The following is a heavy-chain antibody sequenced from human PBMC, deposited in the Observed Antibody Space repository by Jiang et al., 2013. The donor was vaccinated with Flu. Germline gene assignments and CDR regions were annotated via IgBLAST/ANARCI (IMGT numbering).Heavy chain of an antibody. V-gene: IGHV3-30*02. Sequence: VQLVESGGGVVQPGGSLRLSCAASGFTFSSYGMHWVRQAPGKGLEWVAFIRYDGSNKYYADSVKGRFTISRDNSENTLYLQMNSLRAEDTAVYYCAKDRLNYYGSGVIIIAWGQGTWSPSPQ. CDR1: GFTFSSYG. CDR2: IRYDGSNK. CDR3: AKDRLNYYGSGVIIIA. J-gene: IGHJ4*02. D-gene: IGHD3-10*01.